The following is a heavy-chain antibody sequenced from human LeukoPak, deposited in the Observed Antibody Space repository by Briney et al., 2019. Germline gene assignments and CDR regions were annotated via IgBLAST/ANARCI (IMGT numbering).Heavy chain of an antibody. CDR3: ASSRSGYWFDP. D-gene: IGHD3-22*01. CDR2: ISWNSGSI. Sequence: GRSLRLSCAASGFTFDDYAMHWVRQAPGKGLEWVSGISWNSGSIGYADSVKGRFTISRDNAKNSLYLQMNSLRAEDTALYYCASSRSGYWFDPWGQGTLVTVSS. J-gene: IGHJ5*02. CDR1: GFTFDDYA. V-gene: IGHV3-9*01.